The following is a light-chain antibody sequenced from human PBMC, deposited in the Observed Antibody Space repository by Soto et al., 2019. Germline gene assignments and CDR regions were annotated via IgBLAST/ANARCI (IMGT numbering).Light chain of an antibody. CDR1: QSVTTN. J-gene: IGKJ1*01. CDR2: DAS. Sequence: EVVMTQSPATLSVSPGERATFSCRASQSVTTNLAWYQHKPGQSPRLLISDASTGASGIPPRFSGSGSGTDFTLTINSLAPEDFAIYYCHQRQSWPRTFGQGTKVDIK. V-gene: IGKV3-15*01. CDR3: HQRQSWPRT.